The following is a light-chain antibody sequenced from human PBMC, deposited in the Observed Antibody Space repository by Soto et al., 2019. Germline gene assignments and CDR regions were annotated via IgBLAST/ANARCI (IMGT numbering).Light chain of an antibody. CDR2: VTS. CDR3: QQLNTYPFT. CDR1: QDISSY. Sequence: QLTQSPSFLSASVGDRVTITCRASQDISSYLAWYQQKPGKPPKLLIYVTSTLQSGVPSRFSGSGSGTEFTLTISSLQPEDFETYFCQQLNTYPFTFGGGTKVDIK. V-gene: IGKV1-9*01. J-gene: IGKJ4*01.